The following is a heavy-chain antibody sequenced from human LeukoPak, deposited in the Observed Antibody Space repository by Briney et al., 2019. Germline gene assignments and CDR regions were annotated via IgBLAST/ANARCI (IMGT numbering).Heavy chain of an antibody. V-gene: IGHV3-30*02. D-gene: IGHD1-1*01. J-gene: IGHJ4*02. CDR2: IRHDGSQK. Sequence: GGSLRLSCAASGITFSSYAMHWVRQAPGKGLEWVGFIRHDGSQKYYADSVKGRFTISRDNSKITLHLQMNSLRAEDTAVYYCTKDRGTGTFYFDYWGRGTQVTVPS. CDR1: GITFSSYA. CDR3: TKDRGTGTFYFDY.